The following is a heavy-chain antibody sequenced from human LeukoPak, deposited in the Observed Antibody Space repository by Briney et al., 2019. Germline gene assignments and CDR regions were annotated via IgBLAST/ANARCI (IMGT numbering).Heavy chain of an antibody. D-gene: IGHD5-18*01. CDR1: GGSISSSSYY. J-gene: IGHJ4*02. CDR3: ARQTRGYSYGYAEEFDY. CDR2: IYYSGST. V-gene: IGHV4-39*01. Sequence: PSETLSLTCTVSGGSISSSSYYWGWIRQPPGKGLEWIGSIYYSGSTYYNPSLKSRVTTSVDTSKNQFSLRLSSVTAADTAVYYCARQTRGYSYGYAEEFDYWGQGTLVTVSS.